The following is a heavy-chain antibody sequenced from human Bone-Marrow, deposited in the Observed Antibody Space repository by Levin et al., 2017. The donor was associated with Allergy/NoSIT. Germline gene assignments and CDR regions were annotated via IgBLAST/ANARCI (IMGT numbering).Heavy chain of an antibody. J-gene: IGHJ4*02. V-gene: IGHV1-3*01. Sequence: GESLKISCKASGFTFTAYAIYWVRQAPGQSLELMAWINGGNGNTKYTQKFQGRVALTSDTSTSTVYMELRSLSSEDTAIYYCARDYYFETGEKRGLHYWGQGTLVTVSA. CDR3: ARDYYFETGEKRGLHY. CDR1: GFTFTAYA. CDR2: INGGNGNT. D-gene: IGHD2/OR15-2a*01.